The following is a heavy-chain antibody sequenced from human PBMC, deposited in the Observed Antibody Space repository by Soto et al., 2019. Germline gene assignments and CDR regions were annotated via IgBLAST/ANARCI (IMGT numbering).Heavy chain of an antibody. CDR3: AKGGGPAAIRRYFDY. J-gene: IGHJ4*02. CDR2: ISGSGGST. Sequence: EVQLLESGGGLVQPGGSLRLSCAASGFTFSSYAMSWVRQAPGKGLEWVSAISGSGGSTYYADSVKGRFTISRDNSKNPLFLQMDSLRAEDTAVYYCAKGGGPAAIRRYFDYWGQGTLVTVSS. CDR1: GFTFSSYA. V-gene: IGHV3-23*01. D-gene: IGHD2-2*01.